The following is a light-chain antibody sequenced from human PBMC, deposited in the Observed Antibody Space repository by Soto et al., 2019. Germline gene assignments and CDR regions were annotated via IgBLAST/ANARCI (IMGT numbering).Light chain of an antibody. CDR2: DAS. CDR1: QDIRNY. CDR3: QHPTSYPST. J-gene: IGKJ4*01. Sequence: MQFTPSTSSLSASVGDGVTVTCRASQDIRNYLAWYQQKPGKAPKLLICDASTLYSGVPSRFSCSGSGTDFTLTIRCLQPEDFAAYYCQHPTSYPSTCGGGTKVDIK. V-gene: IGKV1-9*01.